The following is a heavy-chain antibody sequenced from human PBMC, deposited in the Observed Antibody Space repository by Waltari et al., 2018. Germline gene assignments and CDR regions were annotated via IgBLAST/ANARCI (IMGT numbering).Heavy chain of an antibody. CDR2: IYYRGST. CDR1: GGSISGYY. J-gene: IGHJ4*02. D-gene: IGHD5-18*01. CDR3: ERCIRIKLEWLER. Sequence: QVQLQESGPGLVQASETLSLTCTVSGGSISGYYWSWIRPPPGKGMEWMCYIYYRGSTNYNPYLKSRVTISLDTSKNQFHMKLRYVKEEEKAVYYCERCIRIKLEWLERWGQGALVTVSS. V-gene: IGHV4-59*08.